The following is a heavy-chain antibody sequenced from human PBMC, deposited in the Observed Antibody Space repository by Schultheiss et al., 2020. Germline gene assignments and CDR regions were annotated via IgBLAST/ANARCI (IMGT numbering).Heavy chain of an antibody. J-gene: IGHJ4*02. Sequence: GGSLRPSCAASGFTFSSYSMIWVRQAPGKGLEWVSSISSGSTIYYADSVKGRFTISRDNAKNSLYLQMNSLRAEDTAVYYCARAGFHGYCTNGVCPTEFDYWGQGTLVTVSS. CDR2: ISSGSTI. D-gene: IGHD2-8*01. V-gene: IGHV3-69-1*01. CDR1: GFTFSSYS. CDR3: ARAGFHGYCTNGVCPTEFDY.